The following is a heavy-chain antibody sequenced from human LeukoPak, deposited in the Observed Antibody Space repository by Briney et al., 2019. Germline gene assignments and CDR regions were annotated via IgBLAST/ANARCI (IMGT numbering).Heavy chain of an antibody. Sequence: ASVKVSCKASGYTFTNFAINWVRQAPGQGPEWMGWINTITGNPTYAQGFTGRFVFSLDTSVSTAYLQISSLAAEDTAVYYCKRDQDFWGGRDRRDLDFWGQGTLVTVSS. V-gene: IGHV7-4-1*02. J-gene: IGHJ4*02. CDR3: KRDQDFWGGRDRRDLDF. D-gene: IGHD3-3*01. CDR2: INTITGNP. CDR1: GYTFTNFA.